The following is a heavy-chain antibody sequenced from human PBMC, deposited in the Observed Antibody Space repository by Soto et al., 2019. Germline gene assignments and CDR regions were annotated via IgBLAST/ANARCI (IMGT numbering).Heavy chain of an antibody. Sequence: SETLSPTSPVSGGSISGSSYYWGWIRQPPGKGLEWFGNIFYSGTTYYNPSLKSRVTIPADTSKSPFSLKLRSVTAADTAVYYCESSESYDQSDYWGQGTLVTVSS. V-gene: IGHV4-39*01. CDR2: IFYSGTT. D-gene: IGHD3-10*01. CDR1: GGSISGSSYY. CDR3: ESSESYDQSDY. J-gene: IGHJ4*02.